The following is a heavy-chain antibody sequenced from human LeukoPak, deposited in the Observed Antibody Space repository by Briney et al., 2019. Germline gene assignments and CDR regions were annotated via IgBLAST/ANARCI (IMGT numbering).Heavy chain of an antibody. V-gene: IGHV4-4*02. J-gene: IGHJ3*02. D-gene: IGHD6-13*01. CDR2: IYHSGST. CDR3: ARDDAGIAATDAFDI. Sequence: SGTLSLTCAVSGGSISRSNWWSWVRQPPGKGLEWIGEIYHSGSTNYNPSLKSRVTISVDTSKNQFSLKLSSVTAADTAVYYCARDDAGIAATDAFDIWGQGTMVTVSS. CDR1: GGSISRSNW.